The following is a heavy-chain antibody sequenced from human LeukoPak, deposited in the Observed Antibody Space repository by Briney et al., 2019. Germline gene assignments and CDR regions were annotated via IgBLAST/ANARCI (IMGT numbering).Heavy chain of an antibody. J-gene: IGHJ5*02. CDR3: ARLLYDSSGYYYSNWFDP. CDR2: IIPILGIA. V-gene: IGHV1-69*04. Sequence: SVKVSCKASGGTFSSYAISWVRQAPGQGLEWMGRIIPILGIANYAQKFQGRVTITADKSTSTAYMELSSLRSEDTAVYYCARLLYDSSGYYYSNWFDPWGQGTLVTVSS. CDR1: GGTFSSYA. D-gene: IGHD3-22*01.